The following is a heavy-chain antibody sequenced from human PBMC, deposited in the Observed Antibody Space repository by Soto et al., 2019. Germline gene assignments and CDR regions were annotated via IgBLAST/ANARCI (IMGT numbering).Heavy chain of an antibody. CDR2: ISGSGDSA. V-gene: IGHV3-23*01. CDR3: AKEGAGYYDSSPYDY. Sequence: VGSLRLSCAASGFTFRGYAMTWVRQAPGKGLEWVSSISGSGDSAHYADSVKGRSTVSRDNSKNTFYLQMNSLRAEDTALYYCAKEGAGYYDSSPYDYWGQGTLVTVSS. D-gene: IGHD3-22*01. J-gene: IGHJ4*02. CDR1: GFTFRGYA.